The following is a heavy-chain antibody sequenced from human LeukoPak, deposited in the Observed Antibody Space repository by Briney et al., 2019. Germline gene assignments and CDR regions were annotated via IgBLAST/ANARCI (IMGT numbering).Heavy chain of an antibody. CDR1: GFIFSDFV. CDR3: AKPVSGGLAVTADWFHP. Sequence: GGSLRLSCAAAGFIFSDFVMYWVRQAPGKGLEWVSTINANSGTTSYAASVRGRFTISRDNSKNTFYLQVNTLRADDTATYYCAKPVSGGLAVTADWFHPWGQGTLVVVSS. V-gene: IGHV3-23*01. J-gene: IGHJ5*01. CDR2: INANSGTT. D-gene: IGHD6-19*01.